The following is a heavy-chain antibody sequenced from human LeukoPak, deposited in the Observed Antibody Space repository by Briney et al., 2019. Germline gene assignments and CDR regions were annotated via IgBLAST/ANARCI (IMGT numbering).Heavy chain of an antibody. CDR3: ARVGGNDILTGYYKYYFDH. V-gene: IGHV4-31*03. D-gene: IGHD3-9*01. J-gene: IGHJ4*02. CDR2: IYYSGTT. CDR1: GASGGNSYY. Sequence: SETLSLTCTVSGASGGNSYYWSWIRQHPGKGLEWIGYIYYSGTTYYNPSLKSRVTISVDTSKNQFSLKLSSVTAADTAVYYCARVGGNDILTGYYKYYFDHWGQGTLVTVSS.